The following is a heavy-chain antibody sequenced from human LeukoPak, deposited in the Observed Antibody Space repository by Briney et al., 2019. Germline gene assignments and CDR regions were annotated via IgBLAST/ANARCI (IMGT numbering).Heavy chain of an antibody. D-gene: IGHD2-15*01. Sequence: SETLSLTCTVSGGSISGYFWICTRQPPGQGLEWIGYIHSSGTTLYNRSLRGRVTMSVDTSRNQFSLKLTSVTAADTAVYYCARHDPVPLYQHGMDVWGQGTTVTVSS. CDR2: IHSSGTT. CDR3: ARHDPVPLYQHGMDV. CDR1: GGSISGYF. J-gene: IGHJ6*02. V-gene: IGHV4-59*08.